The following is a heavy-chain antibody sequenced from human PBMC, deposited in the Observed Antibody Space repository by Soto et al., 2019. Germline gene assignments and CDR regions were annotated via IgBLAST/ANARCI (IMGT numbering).Heavy chain of an antibody. V-gene: IGHV1-18*01. CDR2: ISAYNGNT. CDR3: ARVKSDYDYIWGIAPAPEGAFDI. D-gene: IGHD3-16*01. J-gene: IGHJ3*02. CDR1: GYTFTSYG. Sequence: ASVKVSCKASGYTFTSYGISWVRQTPGQGIEWMGWISAYNGNTNYAQKLQGRVTMTTDTSTSTAYMELRSMRSDDTAVYYCARVKSDYDYIWGIAPAPEGAFDIWGQGTMVTVSS.